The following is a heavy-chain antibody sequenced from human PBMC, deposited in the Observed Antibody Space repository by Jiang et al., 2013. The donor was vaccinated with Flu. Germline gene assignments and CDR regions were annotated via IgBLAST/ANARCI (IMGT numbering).Heavy chain of an antibody. J-gene: IGHJ4*02. V-gene: IGHV3-23*01. Sequence: RLSCAASGFTFSSYAMSWVRQAPGKGLEWVSAISGSGGSTYYADSVKGRSTISRDNSKNTLYLQMNSLRAEDTAVYYCAKERWDLQLAPFDYWGQGTLVTVSS. CDR3: AKERWDLQLAPFDY. CDR1: GFTFSSYA. D-gene: IGHD6-13*01. CDR2: ISGSGGST.